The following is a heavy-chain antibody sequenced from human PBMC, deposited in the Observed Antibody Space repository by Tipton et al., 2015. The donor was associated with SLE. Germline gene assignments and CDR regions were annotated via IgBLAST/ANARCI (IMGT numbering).Heavy chain of an antibody. CDR1: GFTFSSYW. J-gene: IGHJ4*02. Sequence: SLRLSCAASGFTFSSYWMTWVRQAPGKGLEWVANIKQDGSEKYYVDSVKGRFTISRDNAKNSLYLQMDSLRADDTALYYCAREVDNSWYYFDFWGRGTHVTVSS. D-gene: IGHD6-13*01. CDR3: AREVDNSWYYFDF. V-gene: IGHV3-7*01. CDR2: IKQDGSEK.